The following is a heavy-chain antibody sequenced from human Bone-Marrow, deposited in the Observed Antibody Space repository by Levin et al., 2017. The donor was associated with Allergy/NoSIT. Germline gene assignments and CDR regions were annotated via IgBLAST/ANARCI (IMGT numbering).Heavy chain of an antibody. V-gene: IGHV3-33*01. CDR1: GFTFSSYG. D-gene: IGHD4-11*01. Sequence: QSGGSLRLSCAASGFTFSSYGMHWVRQAPGKGLEWVAVIWYDGSNKYYADSVKGRFTISRDNSKNTLYLQMNSLRAEDTAVYYCARDLYSNYYYYGMDVWGQGTTVTVSS. CDR3: ARDLYSNYYYYGMDV. CDR2: IWYDGSNK. J-gene: IGHJ6*02.